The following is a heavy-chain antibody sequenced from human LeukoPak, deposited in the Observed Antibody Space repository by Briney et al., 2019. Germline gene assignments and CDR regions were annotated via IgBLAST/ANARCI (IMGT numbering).Heavy chain of an antibody. Sequence: GRSLRLSCAASGFTFDDYAMHWVRQAPGKGLEWVLGISWNSGSIGYADSVKGRFTISRDNAKNSLYLQMNSLRAEDTALYYCAKDTTIVATSGGMDVWGQGTTVTVSS. CDR3: AKDTTIVATSGGMDV. J-gene: IGHJ6*02. V-gene: IGHV3-9*01. CDR2: ISWNSGSI. D-gene: IGHD5-12*01. CDR1: GFTFDDYA.